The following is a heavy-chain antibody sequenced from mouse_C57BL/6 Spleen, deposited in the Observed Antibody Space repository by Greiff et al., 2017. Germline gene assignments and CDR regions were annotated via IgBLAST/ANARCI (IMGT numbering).Heavy chain of an antibody. D-gene: IGHD1-1*01. J-gene: IGHJ4*01. Sequence: EVQLQESGPGLVKPSQSLSLTCSVTGYSITSGYYWNWIRQFPGNKLEWMGYISYDGSNNYNPSLKNRISITRDTSKNQFFLKLNSVTTEDTATYYCARGAYYGTRAMDYWGQGTSVTVSS. CDR2: ISYDGSN. CDR1: GYSITSGYY. CDR3: ARGAYYGTRAMDY. V-gene: IGHV3-6*01.